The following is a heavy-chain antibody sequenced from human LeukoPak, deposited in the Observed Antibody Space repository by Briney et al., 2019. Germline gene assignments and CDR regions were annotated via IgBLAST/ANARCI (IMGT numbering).Heavy chain of an antibody. V-gene: IGHV4-38-2*01. CDR2: IYHSGST. D-gene: IGHD3-3*01. CDR1: GYSISSGYY. Sequence: SETLSLTSAVSGYSISSGYYWGWIRQLPGKGLEWIGSIYHSGSTYYNPSLKSRVTISVDTSKNQFSLKLSSVTAADTAVYYCARGSPTYLEWLSTFDYWGQGTLVTVSS. J-gene: IGHJ4*02. CDR3: ARGSPTYLEWLSTFDY.